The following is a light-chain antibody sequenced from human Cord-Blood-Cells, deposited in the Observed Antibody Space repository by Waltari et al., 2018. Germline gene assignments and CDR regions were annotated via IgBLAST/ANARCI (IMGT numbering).Light chain of an antibody. CDR2: EVS. J-gene: IGLJ2*01. CDR3: SSYAGSNNLV. CDR1: SSDVGGDNY. V-gene: IGLV2-8*01. Sequence: QSALTQPPSASGSPGQSVTLSCTGTSSDVGGDNYVSWYQQHPGKAPKLMIYEVSKRPSGVPDRFSGSKSGNTASLTVSGLQAEDEADYYCSSYAGSNNLVFGGGTKLTVL.